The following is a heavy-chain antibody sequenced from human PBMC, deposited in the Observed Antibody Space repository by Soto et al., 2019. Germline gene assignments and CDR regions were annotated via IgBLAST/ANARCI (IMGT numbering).Heavy chain of an antibody. D-gene: IGHD1-20*01. J-gene: IGHJ4*02. V-gene: IGHV3-33*01. CDR3: ARVGITATTFRGFDY. CDR1: GFTFSSYG. CDR2: IWYDGSNK. Sequence: QVQLVESGGGVVKPGRSLRLSCAASGFTFSSYGMHWVRQAPGKGLEWVAVIWYDGSNKYYADSVKGRFTISRDNSKNTLYLQMNSLRAEDTAVYYCARVGITATTFRGFDYWGQGTLVTVSS.